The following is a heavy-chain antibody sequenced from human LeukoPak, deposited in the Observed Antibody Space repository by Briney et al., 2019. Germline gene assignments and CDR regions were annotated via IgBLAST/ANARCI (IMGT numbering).Heavy chain of an antibody. Sequence: ASVKVSCKASGYTFTSYYMHWVRQAPGQGLEWMGIINPSGGSTSYAQKFQGRVTMTRDTSTGTVYMELSSLRSEDTAVYYCASSQLLYGSGSRHFDYWGQGTLVTVSS. CDR2: INPSGGST. CDR3: ASSQLLYGSGSRHFDY. J-gene: IGHJ4*02. CDR1: GYTFTSYY. D-gene: IGHD3-10*01. V-gene: IGHV1-46*01.